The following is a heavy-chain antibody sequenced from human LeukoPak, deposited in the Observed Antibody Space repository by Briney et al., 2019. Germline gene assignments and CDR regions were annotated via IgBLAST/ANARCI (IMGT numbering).Heavy chain of an antibody. CDR3: AKDHGSYYDILTGYYIPPFLDY. J-gene: IGHJ4*02. CDR2: ISYDGSNK. CDR1: GFTFSSYA. D-gene: IGHD3-9*01. V-gene: IGHV3-30-3*01. Sequence: GRSLRLSCAASGFTFSSYAMHLVRQAPGKGLEWVAVISYDGSNKYYADSVKGRFTISRDNSKNTLYLQMNSLRAEDTAVYYCAKDHGSYYDILTGYYIPPFLDYWGQGTLVTVSS.